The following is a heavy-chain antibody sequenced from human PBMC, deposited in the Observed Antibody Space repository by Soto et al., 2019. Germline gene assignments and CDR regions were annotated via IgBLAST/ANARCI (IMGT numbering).Heavy chain of an antibody. D-gene: IGHD1-26*01. Sequence: PGKGLEWIGLIYYTVSTSYNPSLKSRVTISMDTSKNQFSLKLTSVTAGDTAFFFFQAEDGIRDELPVSAFLLNRSSDL. V-gene: IGHV4-59*01. CDR3: QAEDGIRDELPVSAFLLNRSSDL. CDR2: IYYTVST. J-gene: IGHJ2*01.